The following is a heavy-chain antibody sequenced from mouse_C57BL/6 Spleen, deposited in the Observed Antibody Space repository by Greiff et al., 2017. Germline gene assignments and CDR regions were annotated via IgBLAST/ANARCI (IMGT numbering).Heavy chain of an antibody. CDR2: IDPANGNT. Sequence: EVQLVESVAELVRPGASVKLSCTASGFNIKNTYMHWVKQRPEQGLEWIGRIDPANGNTKYAPKFQGKATITADTSSNTAYLQLSSLTSEDTAIYYCASLYYGNLYYAMDYWGQGTSGTVSS. CDR3: ASLYYGNLYYAMDY. CDR1: GFNIKNTY. V-gene: IGHV14-3*01. J-gene: IGHJ4*01. D-gene: IGHD2-1*01.